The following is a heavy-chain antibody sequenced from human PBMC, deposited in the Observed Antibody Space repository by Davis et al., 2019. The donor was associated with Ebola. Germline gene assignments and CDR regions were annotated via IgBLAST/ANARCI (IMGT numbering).Heavy chain of an antibody. CDR2: IYSGGST. CDR3: ARAAYGDYRLDY. CDR1: GFTVSSNY. J-gene: IGHJ4*02. Sequence: GESLKISCAASGFTVSSNYMSWVRQAPGKGLEWVSVIYSGGSTYYADSVKGRFTISRDNSKNTLYLQMNSLRAEDTAVYYCARAAYGDYRLDYWGQGTLVTVSS. D-gene: IGHD4-17*01. V-gene: IGHV3-53*01.